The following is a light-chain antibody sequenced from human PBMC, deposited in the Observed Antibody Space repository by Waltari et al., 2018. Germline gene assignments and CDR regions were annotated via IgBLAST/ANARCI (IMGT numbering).Light chain of an antibody. V-gene: IGLV2-11*01. Sequence: QSALTQPRSVSGSPGQSVTISCTGTSSDVGGYNYVSWHQQHPGKAPKVMIYDVSKRPSGVPDRFSGSKSGNTASLTISGLQAEDEAEYYCCSYAGSYTWVFGGGTKLTVL. CDR2: DVS. J-gene: IGLJ3*02. CDR3: CSYAGSYTWV. CDR1: SSDVGGYNY.